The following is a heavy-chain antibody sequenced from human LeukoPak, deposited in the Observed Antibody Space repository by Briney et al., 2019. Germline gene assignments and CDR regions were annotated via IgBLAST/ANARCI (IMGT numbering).Heavy chain of an antibody. Sequence: GASLRLSCAASGFTFSSYAMSWVRQAPGKGLEWVSTISVSDDSAYYADSVKGRFTISRDNSKSTLYLQMNSLRAEDTAVYYCAKPRYCSSTSCYWYFDLWGRGTLVTVSS. J-gene: IGHJ2*01. CDR3: AKPRYCSSTSCYWYFDL. V-gene: IGHV3-23*01. CDR1: GFTFSSYA. CDR2: ISVSDDSA. D-gene: IGHD2-2*01.